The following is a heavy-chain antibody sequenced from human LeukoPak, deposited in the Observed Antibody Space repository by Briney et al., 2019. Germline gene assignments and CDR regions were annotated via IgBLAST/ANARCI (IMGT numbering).Heavy chain of an antibody. D-gene: IGHD3-3*01. J-gene: IGHJ6*04. CDR1: GFTFSSYA. CDR2: ISSNGGST. V-gene: IGHV3-64*01. CDR3: ARVPSSSTLRFLEWLNGPMDV. Sequence: GGSLRLSCAASGFTFSSYAMHWVRQAPGKGLEYVSAISSNGGSTYYANSVKGRFTISRDNSKNTLYLQMGSLRAEDMAVYYCARVPSSSTLRFLEWLNGPMDVWGKGTTVTVSS.